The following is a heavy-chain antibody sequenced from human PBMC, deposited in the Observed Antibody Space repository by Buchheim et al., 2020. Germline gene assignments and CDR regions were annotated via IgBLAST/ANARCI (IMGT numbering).Heavy chain of an antibody. J-gene: IGHJ4*02. CDR3: AEATGNFDY. CDR1: GFTFSNYA. CDR2: ISISGSTS. Sequence: EVQLLESGGDLVQPGGSLRLSCAASGFTFSNYAMSWVRQAPGKGLEWVSAISISGSTSHYADSVKGRFTIFRDNSKNTPLLQMNSLRAEDTAVYYCAEATGNFDYWGQGTL. V-gene: IGHV3-23*01. D-gene: IGHD3-9*01.